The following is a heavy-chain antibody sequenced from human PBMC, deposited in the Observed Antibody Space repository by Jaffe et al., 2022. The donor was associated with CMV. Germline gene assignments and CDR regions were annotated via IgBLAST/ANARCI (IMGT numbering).Heavy chain of an antibody. CDR3: ARDRTPTTSGSFGY. J-gene: IGHJ4*02. Sequence: EVQLVESGGGLVQPGGSLRLSCAASGFTFSSYRMNWVRQVPGKGLEWVANIKQDGSEEYYVDSVKGRFTISRDSAKNSLYLQMNSLRAEDTALYYCARDRTPTTSGSFGYWGQGILVTVSS. V-gene: IGHV3-7*01. CDR2: IKQDGSEE. CDR1: GFTFSSYR. D-gene: IGHD1-26*01.